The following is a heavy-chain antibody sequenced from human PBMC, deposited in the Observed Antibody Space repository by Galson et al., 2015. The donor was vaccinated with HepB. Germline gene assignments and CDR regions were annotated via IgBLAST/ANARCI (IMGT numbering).Heavy chain of an antibody. CDR1: GFTFSSYG. D-gene: IGHD1-7*01. V-gene: IGHV3-30*18. CDR3: AKGQELLFFYGPVDY. Sequence: SLRLSCAASGFTFSSYGMHWVRQAPGKGLEWVAVISYDGSNKYYADSVKGRFTISRDNSKNTLYLQMNSLRAEDTAVYYCAKGQELLFFYGPVDYWGQGTLVTVSS. CDR2: ISYDGSNK. J-gene: IGHJ4*02.